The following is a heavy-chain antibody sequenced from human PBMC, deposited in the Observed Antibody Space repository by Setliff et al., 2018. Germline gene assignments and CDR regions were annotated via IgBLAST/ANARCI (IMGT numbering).Heavy chain of an antibody. CDR3: VRGYCSSSSCYGTMGY. D-gene: IGHD2-2*01. Sequence: GGSLRLSCAASGFTFSSYWMHWVRQAPGGGLVWVSRINSDGSTTNYADSVKGRFTISRDNAENTLYLQMNSLRAEDTAVYYCVRGYCSSSSCYGTMGYWGQGTLVTVSS. CDR2: INSDGSTT. CDR1: GFTFSSYW. V-gene: IGHV3-74*01. J-gene: IGHJ4*02.